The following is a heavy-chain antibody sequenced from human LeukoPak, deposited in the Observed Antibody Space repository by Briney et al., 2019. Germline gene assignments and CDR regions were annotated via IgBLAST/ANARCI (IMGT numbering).Heavy chain of an antibody. D-gene: IGHD1-1*01. V-gene: IGHV4-4*07. CDR1: GGSISSYY. J-gene: IGHJ5*02. Sequence: SETLSLTCTVSGGSISSYYWSWIRQPAGKGLEWIGRIYTSGSTNYNPSLKSRVTISVDTSKNQFSLKLSSVTAADTALYYCGRGIWNEGNNYFDPWGQGTLVTVSS. CDR3: GRGIWNEGNNYFDP. CDR2: IYTSGST.